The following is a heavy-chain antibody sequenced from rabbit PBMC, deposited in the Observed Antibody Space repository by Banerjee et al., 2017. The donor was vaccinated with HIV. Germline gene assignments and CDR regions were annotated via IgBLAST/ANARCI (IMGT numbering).Heavy chain of an antibody. CDR2: IYTGSSGST. CDR1: GFSFSSSYY. CDR3: ATNAGYPTYYYALGL. V-gene: IGHV1S40*01. Sequence: QSLEESGGDLVKPGASLTLTCTASGFSFSSSYYMWWVRQAPGKGLEWIACIYTGSSGSTYYASWAKGRFTISKTSSTTVTLQMTSLTAADTATYFCATNAGYPTYYYALGLWGPGTLVTVS. D-gene: IGHD4-2*01. J-gene: IGHJ4*01.